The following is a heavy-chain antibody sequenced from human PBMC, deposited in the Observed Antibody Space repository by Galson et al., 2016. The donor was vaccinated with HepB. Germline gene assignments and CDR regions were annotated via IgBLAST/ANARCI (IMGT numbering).Heavy chain of an antibody. J-gene: IGHJ4*02. CDR3: ANRLY. CDR2: ISRNGKTK. V-gene: IGHV3-11*01. Sequence: LRLSCAVSGFPLSDYYMIWVRQAPGKGLEWISYISRNGKTKYYADSVRGRFTISRDTANSSLTLHMDSLTAADTGMYFCANRLYWGQGSLVTVSS. CDR1: GFPLSDYY.